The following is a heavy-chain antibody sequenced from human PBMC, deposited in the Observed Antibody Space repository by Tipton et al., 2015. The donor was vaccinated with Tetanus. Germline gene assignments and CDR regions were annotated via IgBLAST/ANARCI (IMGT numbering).Heavy chain of an antibody. J-gene: IGHJ4*02. CDR1: GGSISGSSYY. V-gene: IGHV4-39*01. Sequence: LSLTCSVSGGSISGSSYYWSWIRQPPGKALEWIGSIYYSGSTFYHPSLQSRVTISVDTSKNQFSLRLSSVTAADTAVYFCARHPPPYYYSSGSYLDYWGQGTPVTVSS. CDR3: ARHPPPYYYSSGSYLDY. CDR2: IYYSGST. D-gene: IGHD3-10*01.